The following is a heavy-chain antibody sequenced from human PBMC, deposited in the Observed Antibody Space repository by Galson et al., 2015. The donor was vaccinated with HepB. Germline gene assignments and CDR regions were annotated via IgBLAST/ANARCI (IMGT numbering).Heavy chain of an antibody. CDR3: ARRATDAEYFQR. CDR2: IYPGDSDT. Sequence: QSGAEAKKPGESLKISCKGSGYSFTNYWIGWGRQMPGKVLEWMGIIYPGDSDTRYSPSFQGPVTISADTSISPAYLQWSSLKASDSAMYYCARRATDAEYFQRWGQGTLVTVSS. J-gene: IGHJ1*01. V-gene: IGHV5-51*03. CDR1: GYSFTNYW. D-gene: IGHD5-24*01.